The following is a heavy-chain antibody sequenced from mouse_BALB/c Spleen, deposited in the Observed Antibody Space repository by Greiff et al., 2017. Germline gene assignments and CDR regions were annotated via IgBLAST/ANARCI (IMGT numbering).Heavy chain of an antibody. CDR2: ISYSGST. D-gene: IGHD2-1*01. Sequence: EVKLEESGPSLVKPSQTLSLTCSVTGDSITSGYWNWIRKFPGNKLEYMGYISYSGSTYYNPSLKSRISITRDTSKNQYYLQLNSVTTEDTATYYCARYLGNYHAWFAYWGQGTLVTVSA. CDR1: GDSITSGY. V-gene: IGHV3-8*02. CDR3: ARYLGNYHAWFAY. J-gene: IGHJ3*01.